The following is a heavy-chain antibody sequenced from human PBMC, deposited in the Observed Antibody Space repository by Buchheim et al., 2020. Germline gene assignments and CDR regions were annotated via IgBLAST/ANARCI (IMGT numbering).Heavy chain of an antibody. CDR2: IYLGDSET. CDR3: ARLKDWVRIRGIYYYYGMDV. D-gene: IGHD3-10*01. Sequence: EVQLVQSGAEVKKPGESLKISCKGSGYSFTSYWIAWVRQMPGKGLEWMGIIYLGDSETRYSPSFQGQFTIPADKSISPAYLQWSGLKASDTAMYYCARLKDWVRIRGIYYYYGMDVWGQGTT. J-gene: IGHJ6*02. CDR1: GYSFTSYW. V-gene: IGHV5-51*01.